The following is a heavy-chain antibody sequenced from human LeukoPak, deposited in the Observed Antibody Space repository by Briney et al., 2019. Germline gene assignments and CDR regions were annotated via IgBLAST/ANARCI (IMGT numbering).Heavy chain of an antibody. CDR3: ARSTYYDFWSGYYPFDY. J-gene: IGHJ4*02. CDR2: INPNSGGT. V-gene: IGHV1-2*02. Sequence: ASVTVSCKASGYTFTGYYMHWVRQAPGQGREWVGWINPNSGGTNYAQKFQGRVTMTRDTSISTAYMELSRLRSDDTAVYYCARSTYYDFWSGYYPFDYWGQGTLVTVSS. D-gene: IGHD3-3*01. CDR1: GYTFTGYY.